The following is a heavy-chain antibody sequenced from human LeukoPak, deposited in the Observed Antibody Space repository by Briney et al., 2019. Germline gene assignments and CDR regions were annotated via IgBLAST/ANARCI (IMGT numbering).Heavy chain of an antibody. CDR1: GGSISPYY. V-gene: IGHV4-59*01. Sequence: SETLSLTCTVSGGSISPYYWTWIRQPPGKGLEWIGYIHYSGSTNYNPSLKSRVTMSVDTSKNHFSLRLSSVTVADTAVYYCVCTSTWLAFDIWGQGTMVTVSS. J-gene: IGHJ3*02. CDR3: VCTSTWLAFDI. D-gene: IGHD5-12*01. CDR2: IHYSGST.